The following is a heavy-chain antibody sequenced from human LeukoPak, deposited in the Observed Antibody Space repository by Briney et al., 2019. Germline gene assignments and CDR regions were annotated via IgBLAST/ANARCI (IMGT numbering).Heavy chain of an antibody. Sequence: GGSLRLSCAAPGFTFSSYGMHWVRQAPGKGLEWVAVISYDGSNKYYADSVKGRFTISRDNSKNTLYLQMNSLRAEDTAVYYCAKDIVVVPAAITYYYYYYGMDVWGQGTTVTVSS. V-gene: IGHV3-30*18. D-gene: IGHD2-2*01. J-gene: IGHJ6*02. CDR2: ISYDGSNK. CDR1: GFTFSSYG. CDR3: AKDIVVVPAAITYYYYYYGMDV.